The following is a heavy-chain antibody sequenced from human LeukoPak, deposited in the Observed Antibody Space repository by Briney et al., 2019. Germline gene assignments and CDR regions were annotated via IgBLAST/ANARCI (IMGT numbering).Heavy chain of an antibody. J-gene: IGHJ4*02. Sequence: PGGSLRLSCAASGFTFSSYAMHWVRQAPGKGLEWVAVISYDGSNKHYADSVKGRFTISRVNSKNTLYLQMNSLRAEDTAVYYCARASDYGGLDYWGQGTLVTVSS. CDR1: GFTFSSYA. CDR3: ARASDYGGLDY. CDR2: ISYDGSNK. D-gene: IGHD4-23*01. V-gene: IGHV3-30*04.